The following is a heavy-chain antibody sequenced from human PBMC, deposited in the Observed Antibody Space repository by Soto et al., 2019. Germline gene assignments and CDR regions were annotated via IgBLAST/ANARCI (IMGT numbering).Heavy chain of an antibody. Sequence: QVQLVQSGAEVKKPGSSVKVSCKASGGTFSSYAISWVRQAPGQGLEWMGGIIPIFGTANYAQKFQGRVTITADESTSTAYMELSSLRSEDTAVYYCARPQKRVYSYDLHRPYYYYGMDVWGQGTTVTVSS. D-gene: IGHD5-18*01. V-gene: IGHV1-69*01. CDR3: ARPQKRVYSYDLHRPYYYYGMDV. CDR1: GGTFSSYA. CDR2: IIPIFGTA. J-gene: IGHJ6*02.